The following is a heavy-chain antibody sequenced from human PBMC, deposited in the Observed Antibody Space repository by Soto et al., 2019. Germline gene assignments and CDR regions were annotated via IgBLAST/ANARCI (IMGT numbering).Heavy chain of an antibody. Sequence: EASVKVSCKASGYTFTSYGISWVRQAPGQGLEWMGWISAYNGNTNYAQKLQGRVTMTTDTSTSTAYMELRSLRSDDTAVYYCAREDSYDSSGYYTLRVFDYWGQGTLVTVSS. D-gene: IGHD3-22*01. CDR1: GYTFTSYG. CDR3: AREDSYDSSGYYTLRVFDY. J-gene: IGHJ4*02. V-gene: IGHV1-18*04. CDR2: ISAYNGNT.